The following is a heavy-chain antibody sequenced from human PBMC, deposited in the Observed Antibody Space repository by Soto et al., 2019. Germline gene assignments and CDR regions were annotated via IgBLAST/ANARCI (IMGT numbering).Heavy chain of an antibody. V-gene: IGHV3-30-3*01. J-gene: IGHJ6*02. D-gene: IGHD3-16*01. CDR1: GFTFSSYA. CDR2: ISYDGRNK. CDR3: ARDRGGGGEYYYYGLDV. Sequence: GGSLRLSCAASGFTFSSYAMHWVRQAPGKGLEWVAVISYDGRNKYYADSVKGRFTISRDNSKNTLYLQLNSLRAEDTAVYYCARDRGGGGEYYYYGLDVWGQGTTVTVSS.